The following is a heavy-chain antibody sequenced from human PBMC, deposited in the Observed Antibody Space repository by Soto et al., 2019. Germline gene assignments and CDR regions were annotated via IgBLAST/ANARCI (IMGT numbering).Heavy chain of an antibody. J-gene: IGHJ6*02. D-gene: IGHD5-18*01. CDR3: ARLHSHGTYGMDV. CDR1: GGSFTYT. V-gene: IGHV1-69*01. Sequence: QMHLVQSGAEVKKPGSSVKVSCKASGGSFTYTLSWVRQAPGQGLEWMGGIIPIFGTTNYAQKFQGRVTITADASTKTAYMELSTLRSEDTAVYYCARLHSHGTYGMDVWGQGTTVTVSS. CDR2: IIPIFGTT.